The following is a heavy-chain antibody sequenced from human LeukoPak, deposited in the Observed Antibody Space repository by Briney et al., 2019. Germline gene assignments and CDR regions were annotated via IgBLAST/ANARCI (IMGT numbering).Heavy chain of an antibody. CDR3: AREGSIIMVRGDILNWFDP. CDR2: IYYTGST. Sequence: TETLSLICTVSGGSISSNTYYWGWIRQPPGKGLEWIGSIYYTGSTYYNPSLKSRVTISVDTSKNQFSLKLTSVTAADTAMYYCAREGSIIMVRGDILNWFDPWGQGTLVTVSS. D-gene: IGHD3-10*01. V-gene: IGHV4-39*07. J-gene: IGHJ5*02. CDR1: GGSISSNTYY.